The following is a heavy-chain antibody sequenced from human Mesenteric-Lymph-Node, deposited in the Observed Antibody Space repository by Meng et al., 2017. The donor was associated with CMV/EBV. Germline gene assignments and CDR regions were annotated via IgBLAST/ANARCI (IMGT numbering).Heavy chain of an antibody. J-gene: IGHJ6*02. D-gene: IGHD6-6*01. CDR1: GFTFSSYW. CDR2: IKQDGSEK. Sequence: GESLKISCAASGFTFSSYWMSWVRQAPGKGLEWVANIKQDGSEKYYVDSVKGRFTISRDNAKNSLYLQMNSLRAEDTAVYYCARGGSSSTSFSYYYNGMDVWGQGTTVTVSS. V-gene: IGHV3-7*01. CDR3: ARGGSSSTSFSYYYNGMDV.